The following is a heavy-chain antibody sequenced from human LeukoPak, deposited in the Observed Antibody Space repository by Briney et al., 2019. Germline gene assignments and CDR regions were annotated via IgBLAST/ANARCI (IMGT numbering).Heavy chain of an antibody. J-gene: IGHJ4*02. D-gene: IGHD2-15*01. CDR1: GGSISSGSYY. V-gene: IGHV4-61*02. CDR3: ARDQRVPQYCSGGSCYSESFDY. CDR2: IYTSGST. Sequence: SETLSLTCTVSGGSISSGSYYWSWIRQPAGKGLEWIGRIYTSGSTNYNPSLKSRVTISVDTSKNQFSLKLSSVTAADTAVYYCARDQRVPQYCSGGSCYSESFDYWGQGTLVTVSS.